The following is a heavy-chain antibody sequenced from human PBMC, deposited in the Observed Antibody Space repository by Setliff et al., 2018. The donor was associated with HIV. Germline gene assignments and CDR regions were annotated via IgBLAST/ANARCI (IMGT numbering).Heavy chain of an antibody. CDR2: INPNNGVT. CDR1: GYSFTGYY. J-gene: IGHJ3*02. D-gene: IGHD2-21*02. CDR3: TRGGSVVVVTPMSAFDI. Sequence: GASVKVSCKASGYSFTGYYIHWVRQAPGQGLEWMGWINPNNGVTKTSQKFQDWVTMTRDRSISTAFLEVKSDDTAVYYCTRGGSVVVVTPMSAFDIWGQGTTVTVSS. V-gene: IGHV1-2*04.